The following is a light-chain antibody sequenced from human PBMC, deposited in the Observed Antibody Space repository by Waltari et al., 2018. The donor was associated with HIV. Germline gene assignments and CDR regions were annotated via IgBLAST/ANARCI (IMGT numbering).Light chain of an antibody. CDR3: ASRDNNGKRVL. J-gene: IGLJ3*02. CDR2: DKN. Sequence: SSELTQDPIVSVTLGQTVTITCQGDSLRNYYASWHQLKPGQAPILVIYDKNTRPSGIPARFSGSTSGNTASLTITGSQAEDEADYFCASRDNNGKRVLFGGGTKLTVL. CDR1: SLRNYY. V-gene: IGLV3-19*01.